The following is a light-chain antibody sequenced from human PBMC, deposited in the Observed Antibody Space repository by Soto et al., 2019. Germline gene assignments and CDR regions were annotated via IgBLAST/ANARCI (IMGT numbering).Light chain of an antibody. CDR2: SAS. J-gene: IGKJ3*01. V-gene: IGKV1D-12*01. Sequence: DIHMTQSPSFVSASVGDRVTLTCRASQYISTWLAWYQQRLGEAPRLLIFSASTLKNGIPARFSGSGSGTDFAHTISGLQPEDFATYYCQQGRTSPFSFGPGTKV. CDR1: QYISTW. CDR3: QQGRTSPFS.